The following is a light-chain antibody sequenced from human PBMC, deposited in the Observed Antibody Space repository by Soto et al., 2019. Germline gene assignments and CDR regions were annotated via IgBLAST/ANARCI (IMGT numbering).Light chain of an antibody. CDR1: SSSVGSNT. J-gene: IGLJ1*01. CDR3: AAWDDSRNASYV. V-gene: IGLV1-44*01. CDR2: NNH. Sequence: QSVLTQPPSASGTPGQRVTISCSGSSSSVGSNTVNWYQQLPGAAPKLLIYNNHERPSGVPDRFSGSKSGTSASLAISGLQSEDEADYYCAAWDDSRNASYVFGTGTKVTVL.